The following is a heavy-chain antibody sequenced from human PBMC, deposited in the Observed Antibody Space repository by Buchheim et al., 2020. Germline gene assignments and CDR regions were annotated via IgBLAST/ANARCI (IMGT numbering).Heavy chain of an antibody. Sequence: QVQLVQSGAEVKKPGASVKVSCKASGYTFTSYDINWVRQATGQGLEWMGWMNPNSGNTGYAQKFQGRVTMTRNTSIRTADMELSSLRSEDTAVYYCARGGCSSTSCYPLRSNWFDPWGQGTL. CDR1: GYTFTSYD. CDR3: ARGGCSSTSCYPLRSNWFDP. CDR2: MNPNSGNT. J-gene: IGHJ5*02. V-gene: IGHV1-8*01. D-gene: IGHD2-2*01.